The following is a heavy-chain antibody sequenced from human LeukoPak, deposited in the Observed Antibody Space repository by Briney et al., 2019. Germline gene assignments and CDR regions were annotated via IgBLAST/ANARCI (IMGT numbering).Heavy chain of an antibody. D-gene: IGHD4-17*01. CDR2: ISYDGRNK. V-gene: IGHV3-30*04. CDR1: GFTFRNYA. J-gene: IGHJ4*02. CDR3: ARDSYGADY. Sequence: GGSLRLSCAASGFTFRNYAMHWVRQAPDKGLEWVAVISYDGRNKYYADSVKGRFTISRDNSKNTLYVQMNTLRTDDTAVYYCARDSYGADYWGQGTLVTVSS.